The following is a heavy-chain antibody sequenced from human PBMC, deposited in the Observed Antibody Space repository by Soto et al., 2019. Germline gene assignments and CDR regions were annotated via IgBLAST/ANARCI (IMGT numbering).Heavy chain of an antibody. V-gene: IGHV2-70*01. J-gene: IGHJ6*02. Sequence: SGPTLVNPTQTLTLTCTFSGFSLSTSGMCVSWIRQPPGKALEWLALIDWDDDKYYSTSLKTRLTISKDTSKNQVVLTMTNMDPVDTATYYCARILARPGYHYGMDVWGQGTTVTVSS. CDR3: ARILARPGYHYGMDV. CDR1: GFSLSTSGMC. D-gene: IGHD6-6*01. CDR2: IDWDDDK.